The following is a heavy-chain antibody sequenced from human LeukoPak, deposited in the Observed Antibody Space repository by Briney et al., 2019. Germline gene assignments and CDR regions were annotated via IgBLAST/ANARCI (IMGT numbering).Heavy chain of an antibody. CDR2: IYYSGST. Sequence: SETLSLTCTVSGGSISSSSYYWGWIRQPPGKGLEWIGSIYYSGSTYYNPSLKSRVTISVDTSKNQFSLKLSSVTAADTAVYYCAGNRITMIVVFAFDIWGQGTMVTVSS. J-gene: IGHJ3*02. CDR1: GGSISSSSYY. D-gene: IGHD3-22*01. V-gene: IGHV4-39*01. CDR3: AGNRITMIVVFAFDI.